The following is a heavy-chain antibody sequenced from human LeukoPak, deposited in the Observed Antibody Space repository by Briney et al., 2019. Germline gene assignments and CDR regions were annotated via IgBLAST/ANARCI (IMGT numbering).Heavy chain of an antibody. D-gene: IGHD6-19*01. CDR2: ISYDGSDK. CDR1: GFTFSSYA. CDR3: ARSGVSGGYDFTHYFDY. Sequence: GRSLRLSCAASGFTFSSYAMHWVRQAPGKGLEWVAVISYDGSDKYYADSVKGRFTISRDNSKNTLYLQMNSLRAEDTAVYYCARSGVSGGYDFTHYFDYWGQGTLVTVSS. V-gene: IGHV3-30-3*01. J-gene: IGHJ4*02.